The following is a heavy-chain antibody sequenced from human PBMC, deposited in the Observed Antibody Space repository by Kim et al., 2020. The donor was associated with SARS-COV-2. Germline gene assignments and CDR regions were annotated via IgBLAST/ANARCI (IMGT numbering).Heavy chain of an antibody. J-gene: IGHJ6*02. V-gene: IGHV2-70*01. CDR3: ARMVSHGFPRMDV. D-gene: IGHD3-10*01. Sequence: YHSTSRKTRLTISKDTSKNQVVLTMTNMDPVDTATYYCARMVSHGFPRMDVWGQGTTVTVSS.